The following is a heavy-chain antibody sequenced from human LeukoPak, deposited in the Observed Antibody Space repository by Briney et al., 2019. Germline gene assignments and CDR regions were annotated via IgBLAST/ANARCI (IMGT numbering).Heavy chain of an antibody. J-gene: IGHJ3*02. CDR2: IYYSGST. D-gene: IGHD3-10*01. Sequence: SETLSLTCTVFGGSISSYYWSWIRQPPGKGLEWIGYIYYSGSTNYNPSLKSRVTISVDTSKNQFSLKLSSVTAADTAVYYCARVARWFGELINAFDIWGQGTMVTVSS. CDR3: ARVARWFGELINAFDI. V-gene: IGHV4-59*01. CDR1: GGSISSYY.